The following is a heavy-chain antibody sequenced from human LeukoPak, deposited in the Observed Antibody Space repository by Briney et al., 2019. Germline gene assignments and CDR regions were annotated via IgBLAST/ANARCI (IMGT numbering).Heavy chain of an antibody. CDR2: ISAYDGNT. Sequence: GASVKVSCKASGYTFTSYGISWVRQAPGQGLEWMGWISAYDGNTNCAQKLQGRVTMTTDTSTSTAYMELRSLRSDDTAVYYCARASRYNWFDPWGQGTLVTVSS. V-gene: IGHV1-18*01. CDR3: ARASRYNWFDP. J-gene: IGHJ5*02. CDR1: GYTFTSYG. D-gene: IGHD6-13*01.